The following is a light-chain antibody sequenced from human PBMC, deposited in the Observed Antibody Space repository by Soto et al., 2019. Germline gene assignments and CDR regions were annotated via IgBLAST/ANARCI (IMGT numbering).Light chain of an antibody. J-gene: IGLJ2*01. Sequence: YELTQPPSVSVSPGQTASITCSGDKLGDKYACWYQQKPGQSPVLVIYQDSKRPSGIPERFSGSNSGNTATLTISGTQAMGEADYYCQAWDSSTVVFGGGTKLTVL. CDR1: KLGDKY. CDR3: QAWDSSTVV. CDR2: QDS. V-gene: IGLV3-1*01.